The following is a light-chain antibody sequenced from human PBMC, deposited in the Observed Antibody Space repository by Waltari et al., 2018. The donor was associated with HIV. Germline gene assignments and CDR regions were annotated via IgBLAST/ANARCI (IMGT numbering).Light chain of an antibody. V-gene: IGKV1-5*03. CDR1: QNVDTW. CDR2: KAS. J-gene: IGKJ2*01. CDR3: QQYNSDFYT. Sequence: IQMTQSPSILSASVGDRVTITCRASQNVDTWLAWYQQRPGRAPKLLIYKASTLEYGVPARFSCSGSGTNFTLTINTLHPDDFATYYCQQYNSDFYTFGLGTRLDLK.